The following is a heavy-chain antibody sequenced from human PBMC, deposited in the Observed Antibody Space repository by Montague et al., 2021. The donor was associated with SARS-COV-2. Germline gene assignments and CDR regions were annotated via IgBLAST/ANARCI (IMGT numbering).Heavy chain of an antibody. V-gene: IGHV4-34*01. D-gene: IGHD5-24*01. CDR1: DGSLINYY. Sequence: SETLSLTCGVYDGSLINYYWSWIRQTPERGLEWIGEINQSGTTNYNPSLKSRVTISVDASKNQFSLKLSSVTAADTAVYYCARGDVEMATIKSGGPFYHFDYWGQGTLVTVSS. CDR3: ARGDVEMATIKSGGPFYHFDY. J-gene: IGHJ4*02. CDR2: INQSGTT.